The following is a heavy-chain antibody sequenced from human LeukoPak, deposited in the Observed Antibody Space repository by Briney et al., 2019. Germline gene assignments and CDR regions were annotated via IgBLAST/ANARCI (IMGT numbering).Heavy chain of an antibody. J-gene: IGHJ4*02. V-gene: IGHV3-23*01. CDR2: ISGSGGST. D-gene: IGHD1-1*01. CDR3: ADGKSQTYY. Sequence: VVSLRLSCAASGFTFSSYAMCWFRQAPGKGLESVSAISGSGGSTYYADSVKGRFTISRDNSKNTLYLQMNSLRAEDTAVYYCADGKSQTYYWGQGTLVTVSS. CDR1: GFTFSSYA.